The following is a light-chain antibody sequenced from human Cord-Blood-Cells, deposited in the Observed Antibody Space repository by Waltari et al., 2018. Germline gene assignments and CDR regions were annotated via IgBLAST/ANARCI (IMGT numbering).Light chain of an antibody. CDR1: SSDVGGYTY. V-gene: IGLV2-14*01. J-gene: IGLJ3*02. Sequence: QSALTQPASVSGSPGQSITISCTGTSSDVGGYTYVSWYQQHPGKAPKLMIYDVSNRPSGVSNRCSGCKSGNTASLTISGLQAEDEADYYCSSYTSSSTLEVFGGGTKLTVL. CDR3: SSYTSSSTLEV. CDR2: DVS.